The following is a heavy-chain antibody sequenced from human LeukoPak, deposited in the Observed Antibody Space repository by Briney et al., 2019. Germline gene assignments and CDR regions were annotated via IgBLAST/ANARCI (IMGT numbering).Heavy chain of an antibody. Sequence: PGGSLRLSCAASGFTFSSYGMHWVRQAPGKGLEWVAVISYDGSNKYYADSVKGRFTISRDNSKNTLYLQMNSLRAEDTAVYYCAKAHSSGYYYFDYWGQGTLVTVSS. D-gene: IGHD3-22*01. CDR3: AKAHSSGYYYFDY. CDR1: GFTFSSYG. J-gene: IGHJ4*02. V-gene: IGHV3-30*18. CDR2: ISYDGSNK.